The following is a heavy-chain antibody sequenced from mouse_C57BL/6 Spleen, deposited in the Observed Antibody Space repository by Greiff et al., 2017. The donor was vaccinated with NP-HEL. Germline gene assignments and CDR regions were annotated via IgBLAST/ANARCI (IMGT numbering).Heavy chain of an antibody. D-gene: IGHD2-3*01. CDR1: GFTFTDYY. J-gene: IGHJ1*03. Sequence: EVQRVESGGGLVQPGGSLSLSCAASGFTFTDYYMSWVRQPPGKALEWLGFIRNKANGYTTEYSASVKGRFTISRDNSQSILYLQMNALRAEDSATYYCARSPNYDGPSYWYFDVWGTGTTVTVSS. CDR3: ARSPNYDGPSYWYFDV. V-gene: IGHV7-3*01. CDR2: IRNKANGYTT.